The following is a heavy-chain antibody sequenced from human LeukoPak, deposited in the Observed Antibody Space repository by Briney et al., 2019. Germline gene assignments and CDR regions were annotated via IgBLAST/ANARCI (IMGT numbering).Heavy chain of an antibody. CDR1: GGSISSYY. Sequence: PSETLSLTCTVSGGSISSYYWSWIRQPPGKGLEWIGYIYYSGSTNYNPSLKSRVTISVDTSKNQFPLKLSSVTAADTAVYYCARDSKKTGFFDYWGQGTLVTVSS. V-gene: IGHV4-59*01. CDR3: ARDSKKTGFFDY. D-gene: IGHD7-27*01. CDR2: IYYSGST. J-gene: IGHJ4*02.